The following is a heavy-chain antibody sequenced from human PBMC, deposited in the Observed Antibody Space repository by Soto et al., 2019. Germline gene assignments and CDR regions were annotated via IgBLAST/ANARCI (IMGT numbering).Heavy chain of an antibody. V-gene: IGHV3-23*01. Sequence: GGSLRLSCVASESSFSRYAMTWVRQAAGKGLQWVAGLGPDGRNTFYGESVRGRFTISRDNSRNTLYLQMSSLRAEDTAVYFCVKQMTTWTDSFFDSWGQGIQVTVSS. CDR1: ESSFSRYA. CDR2: LGPDGRNT. D-gene: IGHD4-17*01. CDR3: VKQMTTWTDSFFDS. J-gene: IGHJ4*02.